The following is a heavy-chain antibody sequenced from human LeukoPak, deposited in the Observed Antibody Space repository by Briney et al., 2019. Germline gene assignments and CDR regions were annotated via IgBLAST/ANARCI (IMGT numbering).Heavy chain of an antibody. J-gene: IGHJ5*02. CDR3: ASGGDSS. V-gene: IGHV3-30-3*01. CDR2: ISYDGSNK. Sequence: GGSLRLSCAASGFTFSSYAMHWVRQAPGKGLEWVAVISYDGSNKYYADSVKSRFTISRDNSKNTLYLQMNSLRAEDTAVYYCASGGDSSWGQGTLVTVSS. D-gene: IGHD5-18*01. CDR1: GFTFSSYA.